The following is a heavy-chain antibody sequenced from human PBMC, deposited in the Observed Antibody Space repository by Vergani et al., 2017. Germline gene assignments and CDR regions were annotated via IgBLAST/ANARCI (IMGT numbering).Heavy chain of an antibody. D-gene: IGHD3-10*01. CDR2: ISAYNGNT. CDR1: GYTFTSYG. CDR3: ATGRIGGSGSYYEQQDYYYYYGMDV. V-gene: IGHV1-18*04. J-gene: IGHJ6*02. Sequence: QVQLVQSGAEVKKPGASVKVSCKASGYTFTSYGISWVRQAPGQGLEWMGWISAYNGNTNDAQKLQGRVPMTTDTSTSPAYMELRSLRSDDTAVYYCATGRIGGSGSYYEQQDYYYYYGMDVWGQGP.